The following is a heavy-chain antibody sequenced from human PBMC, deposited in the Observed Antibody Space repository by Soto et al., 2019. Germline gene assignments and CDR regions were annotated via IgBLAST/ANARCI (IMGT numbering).Heavy chain of an antibody. V-gene: IGHV4-59*08. CDR2: IYYAGTT. J-gene: IGHJ5*02. CDR1: GAAFRPNS. D-gene: IGHD3-16*01. CDR3: ERLFYYYQALDP. Sequence: TEPLSPTSSFSGAAFRPNSWPWIRHPPGKGLEWIGYIYYAGTTRYNPSLESRVTISLDTSKNQFSLRLSSVTAHDTELYFCERLFYYYQALDPWGRGTLVRASS.